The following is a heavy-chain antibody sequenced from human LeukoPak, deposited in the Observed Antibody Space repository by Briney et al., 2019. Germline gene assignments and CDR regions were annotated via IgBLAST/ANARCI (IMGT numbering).Heavy chain of an antibody. J-gene: IGHJ4*02. V-gene: IGHV3-11*05. CDR2: ISSSSSYT. CDR1: GFTFSDYY. Sequence: GGSLRLSRAASGFTFSDYYMSWIRQAPGKGLEWVSYISSSSSYTNYADSVKGRFTISRDNSKNTLDLQMNSLRAEDTAVYYCARGGANRFQYYSDYWGQGTLVTVSS. CDR3: ARGGANRFQYYSDY.